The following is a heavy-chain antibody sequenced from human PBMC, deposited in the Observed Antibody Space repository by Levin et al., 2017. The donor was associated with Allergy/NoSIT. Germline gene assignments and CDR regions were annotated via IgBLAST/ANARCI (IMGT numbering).Heavy chain of an antibody. J-gene: IGHJ6*02. CDR1: GFTFSSYW. CDR3: ARGATVAGLYYYGMDV. D-gene: IGHD6-19*01. V-gene: IGHV3-7*01. Sequence: GESLKISCAASGFTFSSYWMSWVRQAPGKGLEWVANIKQDGSEKYYVDSVKGRFTISRDNAKNSLYLQMNSLRAEDTAVYYCARGATVAGLYYYGMDVWGQGTTVTVSS. CDR2: IKQDGSEK.